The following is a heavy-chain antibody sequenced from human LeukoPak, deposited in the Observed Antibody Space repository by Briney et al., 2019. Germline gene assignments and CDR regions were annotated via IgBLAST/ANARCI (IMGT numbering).Heavy chain of an antibody. J-gene: IGHJ4*02. CDR1: GGSISSSSYY. CDR2: IYYSGST. V-gene: IGHV4-39*07. D-gene: IGHD3-22*01. CDR3: ARAERITMIVVVDPYFDY. Sequence: SETLSLTCTVSGGSISSSSYYWGWIRQPPGKGLEWIGSIYYSGSTYYNPSLKSRVTISVDTSKNQFSLKLSSVTAADTAVYYCARAERITMIVVVDPYFDYWGQGTLVTVSS.